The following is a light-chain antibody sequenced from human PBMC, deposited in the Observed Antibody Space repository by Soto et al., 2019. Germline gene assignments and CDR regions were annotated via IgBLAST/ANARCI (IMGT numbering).Light chain of an antibody. V-gene: IGKV1-5*01. CDR3: QQYSDSSGT. CDR1: QSICTW. J-gene: IGKJ1*01. CDR2: DAS. Sequence: DIQMTRSPSTLSASVGDRGTITFWASQSICTWLAWYQQKPGKAPKLLIFDASTLESGVPSRFSGSGSGTDFTLTISSLQPDDFATYYCQQYSDSSGTFGQVTKV.